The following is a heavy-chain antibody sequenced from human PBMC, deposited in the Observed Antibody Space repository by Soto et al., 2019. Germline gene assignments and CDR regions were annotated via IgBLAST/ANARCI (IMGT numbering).Heavy chain of an antibody. D-gene: IGHD2-8*01. J-gene: IGHJ5*02. CDR1: GYTFTDHY. CDR3: ARDLSSQSCKWFDP. Sequence: QVQLVQSGAEVKEPGASVKVSCRTSGYTFTDHYINWVRQAPGQGPEYMGWIHPNSGDTKYTQRFQGRVTMTRDTSISTAYMELRRLTSDDTAVYYCARDLSSQSCKWFDPWGQGTLVTVSS. CDR2: IHPNSGDT. V-gene: IGHV1-2*02.